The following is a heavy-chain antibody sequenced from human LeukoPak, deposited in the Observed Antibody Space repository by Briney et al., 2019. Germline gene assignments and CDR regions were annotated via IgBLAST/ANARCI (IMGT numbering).Heavy chain of an antibody. J-gene: IGHJ3*02. CDR1: GFTFSSHE. CDR3: ARGGDTGYNYNAFDM. CDR2: ISSSGGII. Sequence: GGSLRLSCAASGFTFSSHEMNWVRLAPGKGLEWVSFISSSGGIIYYADSVKGRFTISRDNAKNSLYLQMNSLRAEDTAVYYCARGGDTGYNYNAFDMWGQGTMVAVSS. D-gene: IGHD3-22*01. V-gene: IGHV3-48*03.